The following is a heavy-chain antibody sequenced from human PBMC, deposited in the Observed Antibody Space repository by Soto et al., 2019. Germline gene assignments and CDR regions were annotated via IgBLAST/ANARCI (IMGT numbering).Heavy chain of an antibody. CDR1: GFSLSTSGVG. CDR2: IYWDDDK. D-gene: IGHD3-10*01. Sequence: QITLKESGPTLVKPTQTLTLTCTFSGFSLSTSGVGVGWIRQPPGKALEWLALIYWDDDKRYSPSLKSRLTITKDTSKNQVVLTMTNMDPVDTATYYCARLGSGSYYEGLDYFDYWGQGTLVTVSS. V-gene: IGHV2-5*02. J-gene: IGHJ4*02. CDR3: ARLGSGSYYEGLDYFDY.